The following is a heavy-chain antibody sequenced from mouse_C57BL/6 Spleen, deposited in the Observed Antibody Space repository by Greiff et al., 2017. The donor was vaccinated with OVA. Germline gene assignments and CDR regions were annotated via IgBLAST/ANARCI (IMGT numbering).Heavy chain of an antibody. Sequence: EVMLVESGGGLVKPGGSLKLSCAASGFTFSDYGMHWVRPAPEKGLEWVAYISSGSSTLYYADTVKGRFTISRDNAKNTLFLQMTSRRSEDTAMYYCAGGAYYFDYWGQGTTRTVSS. CDR3: AGGAYYFDY. V-gene: IGHV5-17*01. CDR1: GFTFSDYG. CDR2: ISSGSSTL. J-gene: IGHJ2*01.